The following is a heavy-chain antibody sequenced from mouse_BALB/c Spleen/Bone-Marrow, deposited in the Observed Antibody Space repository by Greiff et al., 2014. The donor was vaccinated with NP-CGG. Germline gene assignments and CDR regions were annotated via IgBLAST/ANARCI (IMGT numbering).Heavy chain of an antibody. D-gene: IGHD3-1*01. Sequence: QVQLQQSGAELVKPGTPVKLSCKASGYNFTSYWINWVKLRPGQGLEWIGDIYPGSGSTNYNEKFKSKATLTVDTSSSTAYMQLSSLASEDSALYYCARFSQLGLLAYWGQGTLVTVSA. CDR2: IYPGSGST. J-gene: IGHJ3*01. CDR3: ARFSQLGLLAY. V-gene: IGHV1-55*01. CDR1: GYNFTSYW.